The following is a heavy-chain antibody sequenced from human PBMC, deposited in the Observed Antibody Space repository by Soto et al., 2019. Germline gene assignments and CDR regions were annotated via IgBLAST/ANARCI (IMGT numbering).Heavy chain of an antibody. D-gene: IGHD6-13*01. J-gene: IGHJ6*02. CDR2: IYYSGST. CDR3: ARDQGYSSSWALLGYYGMDV. CDR1: GGSISSGDYY. V-gene: IGHV4-30-4*01. Sequence: LSLTCTVSGGSISSGDYYWSWIRQPPGKGLEWIGYIYYSGSTYYNPSLKSRVTISVDTSKNQFSLKLSSVTAADTAVYYCARDQGYSSSWALLGYYGMDVWGQGTTVTVS.